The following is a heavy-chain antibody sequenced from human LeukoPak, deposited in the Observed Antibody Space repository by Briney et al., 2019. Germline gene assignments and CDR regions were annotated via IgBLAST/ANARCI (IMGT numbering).Heavy chain of an antibody. J-gene: IGHJ4*02. Sequence: GGSLRLSCAASGFTFSDYYMRWIRQAPGKGLEWVSDITSSGSTKYYADSVKGRFTISRDNAKNSLYLQMNSLRAEGTAVYYCARGEDSSGRGFDYWGQGTLVTVSS. CDR2: ITSSGSTK. D-gene: IGHD3-22*01. V-gene: IGHV3-11*01. CDR1: GFTFSDYY. CDR3: ARGEDSSGRGFDY.